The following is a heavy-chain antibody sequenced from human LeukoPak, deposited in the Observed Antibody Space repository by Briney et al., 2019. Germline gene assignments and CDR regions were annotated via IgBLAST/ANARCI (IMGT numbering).Heavy chain of an antibody. J-gene: IGHJ6*03. CDR3: ARGVGSMDYYGSAYNWRYYYYMDV. D-gene: IGHD3-10*01. CDR1: GGSISSSSYY. CDR2: IYYSGST. V-gene: IGHV4-39*07. Sequence: SETLSLTCTVSGGSISSSSYYWGWIRQPPGKGLEWIGSIYYSGSTYYNPSLKSRVTISLDTPKNQFSLKLSSVTAADTAVYYCARGVGSMDYYGSAYNWRYYYYMDVWGKGTTVTISS.